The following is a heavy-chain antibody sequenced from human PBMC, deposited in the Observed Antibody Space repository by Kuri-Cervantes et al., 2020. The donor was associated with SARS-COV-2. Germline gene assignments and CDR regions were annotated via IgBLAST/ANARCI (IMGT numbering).Heavy chain of an antibody. Sequence: SETLSLTCAVSGYSISSGYYWGWIRQPPGKGLEWIGSIYYSGSTYYNPSLKSRVTISVDTSKNQFSLKLSSVTAADTAVYYCATLLSLDAFDIWDQGTMVTVSS. CDR1: GYSISSGYY. J-gene: IGHJ3*02. CDR3: ATLLSLDAFDI. D-gene: IGHD3-16*02. CDR2: IYYSGST. V-gene: IGHV4-38-2*01.